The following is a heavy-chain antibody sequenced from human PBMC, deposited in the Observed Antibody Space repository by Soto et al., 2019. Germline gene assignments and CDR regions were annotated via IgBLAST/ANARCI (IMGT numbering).Heavy chain of an antibody. D-gene: IGHD2-2*01. Sequence: SETLSLTCTVSGGSISSSSYYWGWIRQPPGKGLEWIGSIYYSGSTYYNPSLKSRVTISVDTSKNQFSLKLSSVTAADTAVYYCARHRDIVVVPAAAGSWFDPWGQGTLVTVSS. J-gene: IGHJ5*02. CDR3: ARHRDIVVVPAAAGSWFDP. CDR2: IYYSGST. CDR1: GGSISSSSYY. V-gene: IGHV4-39*01.